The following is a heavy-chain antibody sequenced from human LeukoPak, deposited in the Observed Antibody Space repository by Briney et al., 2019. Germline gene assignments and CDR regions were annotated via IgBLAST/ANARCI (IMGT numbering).Heavy chain of an antibody. CDR1: GGSINSYY. V-gene: IGHV4-59*08. Sequence: SETLSLTCTVSGGSINSYYWSWIRQPPGKGLEWMGNIYYTGNTNYTPSLQRRVSISLDTSRNQFFLSLSSVTAADTAVYYCARSFGSKNAFDVWGQGTVVTVSS. J-gene: IGHJ3*01. CDR2: IYYTGNT. D-gene: IGHD3-3*01. CDR3: ARSFGSKNAFDV.